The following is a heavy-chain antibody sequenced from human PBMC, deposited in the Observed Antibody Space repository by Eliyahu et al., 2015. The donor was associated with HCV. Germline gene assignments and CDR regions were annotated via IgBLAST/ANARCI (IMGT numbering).Heavy chain of an antibody. CDR2: INHSGST. J-gene: IGHJ4*02. CDR3: ARGPYYDSSGYFIY. Sequence: QVQLQQWGAGLLKPSETLSLTCAVYGXSFSGYYWSWIRQPPGKGLEWIGEINHSGSTNYNPSLESRVTISVDMSKNQFSLKLSSVTAADTAVYYCARGPYYDSSGYFIYWGQGTLVTVSS. V-gene: IGHV4-34*02. D-gene: IGHD3-22*01. CDR1: GXSFSGYY.